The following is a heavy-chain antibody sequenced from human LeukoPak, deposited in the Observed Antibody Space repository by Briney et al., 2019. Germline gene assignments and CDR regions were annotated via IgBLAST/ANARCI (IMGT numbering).Heavy chain of an antibody. CDR3: AREGAHGDSYDY. V-gene: IGHV3-48*03. Sequence: AGGSLRLSCAASGFTFSSYEMNWLRQAPGKGPEWVSYISNSGDSIYYADSVKGRFTISRDNAKNSLYLQMNSLRAEDTAVYYCAREGAHGDSYDYWGQGTLVTVSS. CDR1: GFTFSSYE. J-gene: IGHJ4*02. CDR2: ISNSGDSI. D-gene: IGHD4-17*01.